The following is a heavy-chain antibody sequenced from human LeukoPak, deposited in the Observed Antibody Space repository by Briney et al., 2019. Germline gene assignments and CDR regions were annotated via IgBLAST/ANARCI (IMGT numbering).Heavy chain of an antibody. CDR1: GFTFSDHY. J-gene: IGHJ4*02. V-gene: IGHV3-72*01. CDR3: ARRDSSGYSY. CDR2: TRNKANSYTT. Sequence: PGGSLRLSCAASGFTFSDHYMDWVRQAPGKGLEWVGRTRNKANSYTTEYAASVKGRFTISRDDSKNSLYLQMNSLKTEDTAVYYCARRDSSGYSYWGQGTLLTVSS. D-gene: IGHD3-22*01.